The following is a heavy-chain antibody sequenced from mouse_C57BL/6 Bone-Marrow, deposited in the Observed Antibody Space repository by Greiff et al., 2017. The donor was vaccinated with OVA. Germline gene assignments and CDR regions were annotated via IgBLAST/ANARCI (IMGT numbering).Heavy chain of an antibody. CDR3: AGDYYGSSPYYCDY. J-gene: IGHJ2*01. V-gene: IGHV1-53*01. Sequence: QVQLQQPGTELVKPGASVKLSCKASGYTFTSYWMHWVKQRPGQGLEWIGNINPSNGGTNYNEKFKSKATLTVDKSSSTADMQLSIRTSDDSAVYYCAGDYYGSSPYYCDYWGQGTTLTVSS. CDR1: GYTFTSYW. CDR2: INPSNGGT. D-gene: IGHD1-1*01.